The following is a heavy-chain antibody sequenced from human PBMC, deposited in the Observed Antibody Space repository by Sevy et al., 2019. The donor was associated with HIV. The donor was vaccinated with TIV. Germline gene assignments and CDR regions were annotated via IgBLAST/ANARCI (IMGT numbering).Heavy chain of an antibody. J-gene: IGHJ4*02. CDR1: GLTPSTYG. CDR2: IGYDGNNK. Sequence: GGSLRLSCAASGLTPSTYGIHWVRQAPGKGLEWVAVIGYDGNNKFYADSVKGRFTISTDDSKNTVFLQMDSLRAEDTAVYYCARDPRIYGDYLLAYFDYWGQGTLVTVSS. V-gene: IGHV3-33*01. CDR3: ARDPRIYGDYLLAYFDY. D-gene: IGHD4-17*01.